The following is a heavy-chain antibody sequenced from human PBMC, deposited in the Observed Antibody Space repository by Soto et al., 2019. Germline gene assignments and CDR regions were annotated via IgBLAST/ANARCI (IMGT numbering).Heavy chain of an antibody. CDR2: ISYDGSNK. CDR1: GFSFSDCG. D-gene: IGHD3-22*01. J-gene: IGHJ6*02. CDR3: AKDNADNYESVPSPAGYYYVMDF. Sequence: RGSLRISCAASGFSFSDCGMHWVRQAPGKGLEWVAVISYDGSNKYYADSVKGRFTISRDNSKNTLYLQMNTLRAEDTALYYCAKDNADNYESVPSPAGYYYVMDFCGQGTTV. V-gene: IGHV3-30*18.